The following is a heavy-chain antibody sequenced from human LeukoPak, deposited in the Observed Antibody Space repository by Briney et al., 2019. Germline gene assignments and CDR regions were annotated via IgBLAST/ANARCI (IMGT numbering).Heavy chain of an antibody. CDR3: ASLRYSSSWHDY. Sequence: ASVKVSCKASGYTFTGYYMHWVRQAPGQGLEWMGRINPNSGGTNYAQKFQGRVTMTRDTSISTAYMELSRLRSDDTAAYYCASLRYSSSWHDYWGQGTLVTVSS. CDR2: INPNSGGT. V-gene: IGHV1-2*06. CDR1: GYTFTGYY. J-gene: IGHJ4*02. D-gene: IGHD6-13*01.